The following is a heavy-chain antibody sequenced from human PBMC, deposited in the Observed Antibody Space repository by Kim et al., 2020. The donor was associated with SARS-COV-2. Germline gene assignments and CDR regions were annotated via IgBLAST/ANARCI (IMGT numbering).Heavy chain of an antibody. D-gene: IGHD2-15*01. Sequence: GGSLRLSCTASGFTFSNYAMHWVRQAPGKGLEYVSAISSSGGSTYYADSVKGRFTISRDNDKNTLYLQMGSLRAEDMAVYYCARGAGGSPLDYFDYWSQGALLTVSP. CDR1: GFTFSNYA. J-gene: IGHJ4*02. CDR3: ARGAGGSPLDYFDY. V-gene: IGHV3-64*02. CDR2: ISSSGGST.